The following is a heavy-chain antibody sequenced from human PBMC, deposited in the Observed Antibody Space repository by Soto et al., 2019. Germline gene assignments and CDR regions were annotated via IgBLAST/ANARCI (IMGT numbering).Heavy chain of an antibody. D-gene: IGHD6-25*01. J-gene: IGHJ5*02. V-gene: IGHV1-24*01. CDR3: ATAAPVHLGAWFDP. CDR1: GYTLTELS. Sequence: ASVKVSCKVSGYTLTELSMHWVRQAPGKGLEWMGGFDPEDGETIYAQKFQGRVTMTEDTSTDTAYMELSSLRSEDTAVYYCATAAPVHLGAWFDPWGQGTLVTVSS. CDR2: FDPEDGET.